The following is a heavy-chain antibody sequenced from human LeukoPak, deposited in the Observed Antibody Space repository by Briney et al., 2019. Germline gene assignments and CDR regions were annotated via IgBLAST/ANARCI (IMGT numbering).Heavy chain of an antibody. D-gene: IGHD6-13*01. CDR2: IWFDGSYK. J-gene: IGHJ4*01. CDR1: GFTFSSYG. CDR3: ARDSVAAAGTDY. V-gene: IGHV3-33*01. Sequence: GGSLRLSCAASGFTFSSYGMNWVRRAPGKGLEWVAVIWFDGSYKYYADSVKGRFTISRDNSKNTLYLQMNSLRAEDTAVYYCARDSVAAAGTDYWXXGTXVXVSX.